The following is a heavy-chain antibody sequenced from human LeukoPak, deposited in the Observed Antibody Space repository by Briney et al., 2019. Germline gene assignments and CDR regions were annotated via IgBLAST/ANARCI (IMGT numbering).Heavy chain of an antibody. V-gene: IGHV1-69*05. Sequence: SVKVSCKASGGTFSSYAISWVRQAPGQGLEWMGGISAIFGTANYAQKFHGRVTITTDESKSTAYMDLSSLRFEDTAVYYCARVANEEPNWFDPWGQGTLVTVSS. D-gene: IGHD1-14*01. CDR2: ISAIFGTA. CDR3: ARVANEEPNWFDP. CDR1: GGTFSSYA. J-gene: IGHJ5*02.